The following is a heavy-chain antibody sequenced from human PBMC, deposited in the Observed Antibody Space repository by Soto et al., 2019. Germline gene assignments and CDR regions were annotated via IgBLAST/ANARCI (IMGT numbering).Heavy chain of an antibody. CDR3: ARHLSVRGVFDF. D-gene: IGHD3-10*01. Sequence: QVQLQESGPGLVKPSETLSLTCTVSGDFNTNFYWSWIRQSPGKGLEWMGFIYSSGSTRYNPSLKSRITIPLDTSKNQFALRLCSVAAADTAVYYCARHLSVRGVFDFWGQGTQVTVSS. CDR2: IYSSGST. CDR1: GDFNTNFY. V-gene: IGHV4-59*08. J-gene: IGHJ4*02.